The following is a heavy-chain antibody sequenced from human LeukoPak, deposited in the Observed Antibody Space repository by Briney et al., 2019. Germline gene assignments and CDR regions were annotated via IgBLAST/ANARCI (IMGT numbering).Heavy chain of an antibody. D-gene: IGHD3-3*01. Sequence: SETLSLTCGVSGGSISSGAYSWSWIRQPPGKGLEWIGFMYYSGGTHYNPSLKSRLSFSVDAAKNQLSLNLRSVTAADTAIYYCAKAMPRSGSTHLDLWGRGTLVTVSS. CDR3: AKAMPRSGSTHLDL. J-gene: IGHJ2*01. V-gene: IGHV4-30-4*07. CDR2: MYYSGGT. CDR1: GGSISSGAYS.